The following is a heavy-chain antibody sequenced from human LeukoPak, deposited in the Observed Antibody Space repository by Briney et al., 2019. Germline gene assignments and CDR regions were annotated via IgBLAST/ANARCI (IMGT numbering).Heavy chain of an antibody. CDR3: ARGNLNYGGNSNY. J-gene: IGHJ4*02. Sequence: GGSLRLSCAASGFTFSSYEMNWVRQAPGKGLEWVPYISSSGSTIYYADSVKGRFTISRDNAKNSLYLQMNSLRAEDTAVYYCARGNLNYGGNSNYWGQGTLVTVSS. V-gene: IGHV3-48*03. CDR2: ISSSGSTI. D-gene: IGHD4-23*01. CDR1: GFTFSSYE.